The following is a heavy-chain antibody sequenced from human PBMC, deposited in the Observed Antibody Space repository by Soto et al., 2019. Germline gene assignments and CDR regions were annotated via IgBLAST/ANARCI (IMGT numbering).Heavy chain of an antibody. CDR3: ARSQGSSTSLEIYYYYYYGMDV. J-gene: IGHJ6*02. Sequence: QVQLVQSGAEVKKPGSSVKVSCKASGGTFSSYAISWVRQAPGQGLEWMGGIIPIYGTANYAQKFQGRVTITADESTSTAYMELSSLRSEDTAVYYCARSQGSSTSLEIYYYYYYGMDVLGQGTTVTVSS. D-gene: IGHD2-2*01. V-gene: IGHV1-69*01. CDR1: GGTFSSYA. CDR2: IIPIYGTA.